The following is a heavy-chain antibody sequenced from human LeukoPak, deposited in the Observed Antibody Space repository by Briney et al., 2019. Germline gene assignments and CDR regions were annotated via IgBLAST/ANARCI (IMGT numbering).Heavy chain of an antibody. CDR3: ARYRGNSNGGFDP. D-gene: IGHD4-23*01. V-gene: IGHV4-59*01. Sequence: SETLSLTCTVSGGSISSYYWSWIRQPPGKGLEWIGNIYNSGGTNYNPSLKSRVTTLVDTSKNQFSLKLTSVTAADTAVYYCARYRGNSNGGFDPWGQEPWSPSPQ. CDR1: GGSISSYY. CDR2: IYNSGGT. J-gene: IGHJ5*02.